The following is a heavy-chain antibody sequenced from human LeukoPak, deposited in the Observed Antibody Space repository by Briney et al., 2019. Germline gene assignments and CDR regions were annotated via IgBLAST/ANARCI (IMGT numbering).Heavy chain of an antibody. CDR3: AKDLRGGGAYFDY. Sequence: QPGGSLRLSCAASGFTFSSYAMSWARLAPGKGLEWVSAISGSGGSTYYADSVKGRFTISRDNSKNTLYLQMNGLRAEDTAVYYCAKDLRGGGAYFDYWGQGTLVTVSS. CDR2: ISGSGGST. J-gene: IGHJ4*02. CDR1: GFTFSSYA. V-gene: IGHV3-23*01. D-gene: IGHD3-16*01.